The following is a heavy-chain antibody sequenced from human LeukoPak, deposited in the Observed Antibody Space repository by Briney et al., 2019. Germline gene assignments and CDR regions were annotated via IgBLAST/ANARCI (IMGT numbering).Heavy chain of an antibody. D-gene: IGHD3-10*01. V-gene: IGHV4-61*02. CDR3: ARVGSYYGSGTSYYYMDV. CDR2: IYTSGNT. CDR1: GGSISSGHYS. J-gene: IGHJ6*03. Sequence: SETLSLTCTVSGGSISSGHYSWSWIRQPAGKGLEWIGRIYTSGNTNYNPSLKSRVTISVDTSKNQFSLKLSSVTAADTAVYYCARVGSYYGSGTSYYYMDVWGKGTTVTISS.